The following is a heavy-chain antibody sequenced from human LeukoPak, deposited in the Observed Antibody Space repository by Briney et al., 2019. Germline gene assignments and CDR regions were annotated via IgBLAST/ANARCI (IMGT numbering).Heavy chain of an antibody. Sequence: GGSLRLSCAASGFTFSSYSMNWVRQAPGKGLEGVSYISSSSSPIYYADSVKGRFTISRDNAKNSLYLQMNSLRAEDTAVYYCARDMVGTVTRRWGQGTLVTVSS. CDR1: GFTFSSYS. CDR2: ISSSSSPI. J-gene: IGHJ4*02. D-gene: IGHD4-11*01. V-gene: IGHV3-48*01. CDR3: ARDMVGTVTRR.